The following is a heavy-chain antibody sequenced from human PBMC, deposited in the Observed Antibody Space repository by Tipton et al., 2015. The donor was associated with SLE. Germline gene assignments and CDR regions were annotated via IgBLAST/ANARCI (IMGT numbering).Heavy chain of an antibody. V-gene: IGHV4-39*07. D-gene: IGHD6-13*01. J-gene: IGHJ4*02. CDR3: ARHADSSFVFSSRIDY. CDR2: VHYSGST. Sequence: TLSLTCSVSGGSISSNIYYWDWIRQPPGKGLEWIGSVHYSGSTYYNPSLESRVTISVDTSKNQFSLKLSSVTAADTAVYYCARHADSSFVFSSRIDYWGQGTLVTVSS. CDR1: GGSISSNIYY.